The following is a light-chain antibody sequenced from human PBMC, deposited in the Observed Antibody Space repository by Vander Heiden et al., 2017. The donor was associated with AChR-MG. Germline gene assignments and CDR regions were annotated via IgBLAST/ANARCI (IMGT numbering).Light chain of an antibody. J-gene: IGLJ3*02. CDR3: SSWDCSRNSWV. V-gene: IGLV10-54*04. Sequence: QAGLTQPPSVSGALRQTATLTCTGNTNNVGNQGAPWLQQHQGQPPILLAYSNNDRPSGISERFSASRSGSTASLTITGLEPEDEADYFCSSWDCSRNSWVFGGGTKLTVL. CDR2: SNN. CDR1: TNNVGNQG.